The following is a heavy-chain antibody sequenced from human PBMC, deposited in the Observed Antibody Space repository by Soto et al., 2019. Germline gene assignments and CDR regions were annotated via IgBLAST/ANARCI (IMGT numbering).Heavy chain of an antibody. Sequence: QVQLQESGPGLVKPSQTLSLTCTVSGGSISSDEYYWRWIRQPPGKGLEWIGCVHYTGSTNYSPSLKSRAAISLDTSKNQFSLKLRSVTAADTAIYYCARDHCRSGNCYNGMDVWGQGTTVTVSS. CDR3: ARDHCRSGNCYNGMDV. J-gene: IGHJ6*02. CDR2: VHYTGST. D-gene: IGHD3-22*01. CDR1: GGSISSDEYY. V-gene: IGHV4-30-4*01.